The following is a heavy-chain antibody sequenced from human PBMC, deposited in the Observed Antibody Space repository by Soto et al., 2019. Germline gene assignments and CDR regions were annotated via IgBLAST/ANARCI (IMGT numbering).Heavy chain of an antibody. D-gene: IGHD2-2*01. Sequence: GESLKIACQASGYSFTAYWITWVRQMPGKGLEWMPTIDPSDSYVDYSPSFRGHVTFSVDRSITTVYLQWNSLKASDSAMYFCTRRASSSFYHFDFWGQGALVTVSS. CDR3: TRRASSSFYHFDF. CDR2: IDPSDSYV. J-gene: IGHJ4*02. V-gene: IGHV5-10-1*01. CDR1: GYSFTAYW.